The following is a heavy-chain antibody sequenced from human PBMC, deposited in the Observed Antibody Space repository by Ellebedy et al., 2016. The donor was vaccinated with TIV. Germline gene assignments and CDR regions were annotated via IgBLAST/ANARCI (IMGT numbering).Heavy chain of an antibody. CDR1: GYTFISYY. J-gene: IGHJ3*02. CDR2: INPSGGST. Sequence: AASVKVSCKASGYTFISYYMHWVRQAPGQGLEWMGIINPSGGSTSYAQKLQGRVTMTRDTSTSTVYMELSSLRSEDTAVYYCARDYYDSSGYSSEAFDIWGQGTMVTVSS. CDR3: ARDYYDSSGYSSEAFDI. D-gene: IGHD3-22*01. V-gene: IGHV1-46*04.